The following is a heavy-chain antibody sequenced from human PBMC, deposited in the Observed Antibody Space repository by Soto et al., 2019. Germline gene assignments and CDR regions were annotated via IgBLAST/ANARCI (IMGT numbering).Heavy chain of an antibody. Sequence: QVQLVESGGGVVQPGRSLRLSCAASGFTFSSYGMHWVRQAPGKGLEWVGVIWYDGSNKYYADSVKGRFTIARDNSKNTLYLQMNSLRAEDTAVYYCARAPLYCGGDCPYYYYYGMDVWGQGTTVTVSS. CDR1: GFTFSSYG. J-gene: IGHJ6*02. CDR2: IWYDGSNK. V-gene: IGHV3-33*01. CDR3: ARAPLYCGGDCPYYYYYGMDV. D-gene: IGHD2-21*02.